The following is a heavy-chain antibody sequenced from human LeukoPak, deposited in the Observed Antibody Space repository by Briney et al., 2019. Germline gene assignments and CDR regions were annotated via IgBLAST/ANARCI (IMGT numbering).Heavy chain of an antibody. CDR2: IYYSGST. CDR3: AIQQLNSGSYYG. Sequence: PSETLSLTCTVSGGSISGYYWSWIRQPPGKGLEWIGYIYYSGSTNYNSSLKSRVTISVDTSKNQFSLKLSSVTAADTAVYYCAIQQLNSGSYYGWGQGTLVTVSS. J-gene: IGHJ4*02. D-gene: IGHD1-26*01. CDR1: GGSISGYY. V-gene: IGHV4-59*01.